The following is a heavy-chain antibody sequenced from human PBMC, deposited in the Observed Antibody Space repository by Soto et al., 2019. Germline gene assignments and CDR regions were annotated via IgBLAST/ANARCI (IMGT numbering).Heavy chain of an antibody. J-gene: IGHJ6*02. V-gene: IGHV5-10-1*01. Sequence: PGESLKISCQGSGYSFTSYWISWVRQMPGKGLEWMGRIDPSDSYTNYSPSFQGHVTISADKSISTAYLQWSSLKASDTAMYYCASTEPRYSSAYYYYGMDVWGQGTTVTVS. CDR2: IDPSDSYT. D-gene: IGHD6-19*01. CDR1: GYSFTSYW. CDR3: ASTEPRYSSAYYYYGMDV.